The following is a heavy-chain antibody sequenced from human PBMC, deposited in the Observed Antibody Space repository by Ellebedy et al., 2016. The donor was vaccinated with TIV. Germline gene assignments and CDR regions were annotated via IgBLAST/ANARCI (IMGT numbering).Heavy chain of an antibody. D-gene: IGHD3-10*01. V-gene: IGHV5-51*01. J-gene: IGHJ6*02. CDR2: IYPGDSDT. Sequence: GESLKISCKGSGYSFTSYWIAWVRQMPGKGLEWMGIIYPGDSDTRYSPSFQGQVTISADKSISTAYLQWSSLKASDTAMYYCARSVPYDAYYHGMDVWGQGTTVTVSS. CDR1: GYSFTSYW. CDR3: ARSVPYDAYYHGMDV.